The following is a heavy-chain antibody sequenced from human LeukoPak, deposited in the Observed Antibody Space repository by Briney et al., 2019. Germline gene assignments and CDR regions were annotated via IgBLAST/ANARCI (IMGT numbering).Heavy chain of an antibody. D-gene: IGHD6-13*01. V-gene: IGHV3-7*01. CDR1: GFTFSSYW. CDR3: ARRGRPYSSSWYVDY. Sequence: GGSLRLSCAASGFTFSSYWMSWVRQAPGKGLEWVAHIKQDGSEKYYVDSVKGRFTISRDNAKNSLYLQMNSLRAEDTAVYYCARRGRPYSSSWYVDYWGQGTLVTVSS. J-gene: IGHJ4*02. CDR2: IKQDGSEK.